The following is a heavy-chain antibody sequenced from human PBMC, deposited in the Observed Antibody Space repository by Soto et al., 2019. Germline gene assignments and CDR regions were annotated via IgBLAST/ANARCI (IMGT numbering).Heavy chain of an antibody. Sequence: GGSLRLSCRVSGFTFNNSGMHWVRQAPGKGLEWMAVISYDGSEKHYADSMKGRLTISRHNSKDTLHLQMNSLRAEDTAIYFCVKDRVPGAYGHYYGMDVWGQGTTVTVSS. CDR1: GFTFNNSG. V-gene: IGHV3-30*18. CDR3: VKDRVPGAYGHYYGMDV. CDR2: ISYDGSEK. J-gene: IGHJ6*02. D-gene: IGHD5-12*01.